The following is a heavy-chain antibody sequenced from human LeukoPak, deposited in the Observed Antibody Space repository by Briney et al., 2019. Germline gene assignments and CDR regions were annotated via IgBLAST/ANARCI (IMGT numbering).Heavy chain of an antibody. D-gene: IGHD3-10*02. V-gene: IGHV3-48*03. J-gene: IGHJ6*04. CDR2: ISSSGSTI. CDR3: AELGITMIGGV. CDR1: GFTFSSYE. Sequence: GGSLRLSCAASGFTFSSYEMNWVRQPPGKGLKGVSYISSSGSTIYYADSVKGRFTIYRDNAKNSLYLQMNSLRAEDTAVYYCAELGITMIGGVWGKGTTVTISS.